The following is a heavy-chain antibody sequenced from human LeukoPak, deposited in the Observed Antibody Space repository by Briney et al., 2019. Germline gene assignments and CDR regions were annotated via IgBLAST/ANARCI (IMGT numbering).Heavy chain of an antibody. V-gene: IGHV4-59*12. CDR1: GGSISSYY. CDR3: ARGPRGGAFDI. J-gene: IGHJ3*02. Sequence: SETLSLTCTVSGGSISSYYWSWIRQPAGKGLEWIGYIYHSGSTYYNPSLKSRVTISVDRSKNQFSLKLSSVTAADTAVYYCARGPRGGAFDIWGQGTMVTVSS. CDR2: IYHSGST. D-gene: IGHD2-15*01.